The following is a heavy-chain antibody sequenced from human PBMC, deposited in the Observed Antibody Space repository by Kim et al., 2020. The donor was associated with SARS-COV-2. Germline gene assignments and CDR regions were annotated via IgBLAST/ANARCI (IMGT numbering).Heavy chain of an antibody. CDR1: GFTFSSYE. CDR2: FSSRGITI. Sequence: GGSLRLSCAASGFTFSSYERNWVRQAPGKGLEGVSYFSSRGITIYYADSVKGRFTISRDNAKNSLYLQMNSLRAEDTAIYYCARGYSSGWGVTYWGQGTLVTVSS. D-gene: IGHD6-19*01. CDR3: ARGYSSGWGVTY. V-gene: IGHV3-48*03. J-gene: IGHJ4*02.